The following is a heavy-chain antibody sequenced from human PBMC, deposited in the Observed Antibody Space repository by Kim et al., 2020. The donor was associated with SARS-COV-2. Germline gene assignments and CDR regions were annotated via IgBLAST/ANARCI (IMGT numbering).Heavy chain of an antibody. CDR2: ISGSGGST. V-gene: IGHV3-23*01. Sequence: GGSLRLSCAASGFTFSSYTMSWVRQAPGKGLEWVSGISGSGGSTYYADSVKGRFTISRDNAKNTLYLQMNSLRAEDTAVYYCAKASITSFGVVSSPYYYYYMDVWGTGTPVTVSS. CDR1: GFTFSSYT. CDR3: AKASITSFGVVSSPYYYYYMDV. D-gene: IGHD3-3*01. J-gene: IGHJ6*03.